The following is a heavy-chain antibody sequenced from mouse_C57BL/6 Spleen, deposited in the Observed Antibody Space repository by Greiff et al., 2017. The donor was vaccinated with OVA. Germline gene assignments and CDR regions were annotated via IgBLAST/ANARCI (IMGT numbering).Heavy chain of an antibody. D-gene: IGHD2-3*01. Sequence: QVQLQQSGAELVRPGTSVKVSCKASGYAFTNYLIEWVKQRPGQGLEWIGAINPGSGGTNYHETFTGKATMTADKSSSTAYMQLSSLTSEDAAVYFCARSDDGYPYYFDYWGQGTTLTVSS. CDR3: ARSDDGYPYYFDY. CDR1: GYAFTNYL. V-gene: IGHV1-54*01. CDR2: INPGSGGT. J-gene: IGHJ2*01.